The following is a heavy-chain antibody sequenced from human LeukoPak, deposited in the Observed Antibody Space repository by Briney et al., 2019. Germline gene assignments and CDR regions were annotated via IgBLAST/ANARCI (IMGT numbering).Heavy chain of an antibody. CDR2: ISVSGGDT. CDR3: AKENSLLLDY. V-gene: IGHV3-23*01. J-gene: IGHJ4*02. D-gene: IGHD2-21*01. CDR1: GFTFSSYA. Sequence: GGSLRLSCAASGFTFSSYAMSWVRQAPGKGLEWVSTISVSGGDTYYGDSVKGRFTISRDNSKNTLYLQMNSLRAEDTAVYYCAKENSLLLDYWGQGTLVTVSS.